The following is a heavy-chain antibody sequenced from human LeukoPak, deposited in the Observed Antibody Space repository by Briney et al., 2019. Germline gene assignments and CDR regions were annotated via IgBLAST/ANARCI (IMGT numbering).Heavy chain of an antibody. Sequence: GGSLRLSCEASGFTFSSYWMHWVRQAPGKGLVWVSRINSDGSRTTYADSVKGRFTFSRDNAKNTLYLQMNSLRAEDTAVYYCASLFLCYGCSSSSHSFNIWGQGTMVTVSS. CDR3: ASLFLCYGCSSSSHSFNI. D-gene: IGHD6-6*01. J-gene: IGHJ3*02. CDR2: INSDGSRT. CDR1: GFTFSSYW. V-gene: IGHV3-74*01.